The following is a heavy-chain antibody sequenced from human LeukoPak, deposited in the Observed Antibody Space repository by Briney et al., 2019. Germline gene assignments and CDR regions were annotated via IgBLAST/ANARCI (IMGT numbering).Heavy chain of an antibody. Sequence: SETLSLTCTVSVGSISTYQWSWIRQPPGKGLEWIGYIYYSGSTNYNPSLKSRVTISVDTSKNQFSLKLSSVTAADTAVYYCARAVAALKRLYYMDVWGKGTTVTVSS. V-gene: IGHV4-59*01. CDR1: VGSISTYQ. CDR2: IYYSGST. D-gene: IGHD6-19*01. J-gene: IGHJ6*03. CDR3: ARAVAALKRLYYMDV.